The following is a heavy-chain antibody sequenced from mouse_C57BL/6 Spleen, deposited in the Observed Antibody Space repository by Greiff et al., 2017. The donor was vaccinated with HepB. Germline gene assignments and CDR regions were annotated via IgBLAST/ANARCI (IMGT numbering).Heavy chain of an antibody. CDR3: ARRGYYGHSLYYYAMDY. J-gene: IGHJ4*01. CDR1: GYTFTDYY. D-gene: IGHD1-1*01. V-gene: IGHV1-26*01. CDR2: INPNNGGT. Sequence: EVQLQQSGPELVKPGASVKISCKASGYTFTDYYMNWVKQSHGKSLEWIGDINPNNGGTSYNQKFKGKATLTVDKSSSTAYMELRSLTSEDSAVYYCARRGYYGHSLYYYAMDYWGQGTSVTVSS.